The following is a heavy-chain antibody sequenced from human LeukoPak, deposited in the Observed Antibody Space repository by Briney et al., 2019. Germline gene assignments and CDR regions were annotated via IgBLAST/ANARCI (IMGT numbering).Heavy chain of an antibody. Sequence: GSLRLSCAASGFTFSDYYMSWIRQAPGKGLEWVSYISSSGSTIYYADSVKGRFTISRDNAKNSLYLQMNSLRAEDTAVYYCARDHIVVVPAAIPELNWFDPWGQGTLVTVSS. V-gene: IGHV3-11*01. J-gene: IGHJ5*02. CDR3: ARDHIVVVPAAIPELNWFDP. CDR2: ISSSGSTI. D-gene: IGHD2-2*02. CDR1: GFTFSDYY.